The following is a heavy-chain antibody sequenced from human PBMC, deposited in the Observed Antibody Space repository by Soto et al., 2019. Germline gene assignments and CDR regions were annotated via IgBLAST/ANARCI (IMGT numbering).Heavy chain of an antibody. Sequence: QVQLVESGGGVVQPGRSLRLSCAASGFTFSSYGMHWVRQAPGKGLEWVAVIWYDGSNKYYADSVKGRFTISRDNSKNTLYLQMNSLRAEDTAVYYCARENGGYCSSTSFFPCTPDYYYGMDVWGQGTTVTVSS. CDR2: IWYDGSNK. J-gene: IGHJ6*02. D-gene: IGHD2-2*01. CDR1: GFTFSSYG. CDR3: ARENGGYCSSTSFFPCTPDYYYGMDV. V-gene: IGHV3-33*01.